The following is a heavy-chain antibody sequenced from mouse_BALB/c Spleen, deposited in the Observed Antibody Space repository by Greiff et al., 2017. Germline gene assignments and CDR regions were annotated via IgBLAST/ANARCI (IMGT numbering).Heavy chain of an antibody. Sequence: VQLQQSGAELARPGASVKMSCKASGYTFTSYTMHWVKKRPGQGLEWIGYINPSSGYTNYNQKFKDKATLTADKSSSTAYMQLSSLTSEDSAVYYCAREDSYGRGYWGQGTTLTVSS. CDR1: GYTFTSYT. CDR2: INPSSGYT. CDR3: AREDSYGRGY. D-gene: IGHD1-1*01. J-gene: IGHJ2*01. V-gene: IGHV1-4*01.